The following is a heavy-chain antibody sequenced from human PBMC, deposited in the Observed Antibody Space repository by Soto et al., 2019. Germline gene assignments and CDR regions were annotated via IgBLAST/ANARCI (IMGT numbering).Heavy chain of an antibody. Sequence: VQLQESGPGLVKPSQTLSLTCTVSGGSISSGYYYWSWIRQPPGKGLEWIGYIFYTGSTYYNPSLKSRVSISVDTSKNQFSLKLRSVTAADTAVYYCARPKDYGDFLHAFDIWGQGTMVTVSS. CDR3: ARPKDYGDFLHAFDI. V-gene: IGHV4-30-4*01. CDR2: IFYTGST. D-gene: IGHD4-17*01. J-gene: IGHJ3*02. CDR1: GGSISSGYYY.